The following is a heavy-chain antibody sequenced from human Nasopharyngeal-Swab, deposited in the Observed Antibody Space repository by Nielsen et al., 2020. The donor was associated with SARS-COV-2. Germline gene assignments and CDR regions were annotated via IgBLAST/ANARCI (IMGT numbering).Heavy chain of an antibody. D-gene: IGHD3-9*01. Sequence: GSLRLSCTVSGGSISSYYWSWIRQPPGKGLEWIGYIYYSGSTNHNPSLKSRVTIPVDTSKNQFSLKLSSVTAADTAVYYCARGTIRGYYYHHMDVWGKGTTVTVSS. V-gene: IGHV4-59*01. CDR3: ARGTIRGYYYHHMDV. CDR1: GGSISSYY. J-gene: IGHJ6*03. CDR2: IYYSGST.